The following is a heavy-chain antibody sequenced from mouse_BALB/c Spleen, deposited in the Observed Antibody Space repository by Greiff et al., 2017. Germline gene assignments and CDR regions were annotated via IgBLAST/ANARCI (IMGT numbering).Heavy chain of an antibody. CDR1: GFTFNTYA. D-gene: IGHD6-1*01. CDR2: IRSKSNNYAT. CDR3: VRPLDYAMDY. J-gene: IGHJ4*01. V-gene: IGHV10-1*02. Sequence: GGGLVQPKGSLKLSCAASGFTFNTYAMNWVRQAPGKGLEWVARIRSKSNNYATYYADSVKDRFTISRDDSQSMLYLQMNNLKTEDTAMYYCVRPLDYAMDYWGQGTSVTVSS.